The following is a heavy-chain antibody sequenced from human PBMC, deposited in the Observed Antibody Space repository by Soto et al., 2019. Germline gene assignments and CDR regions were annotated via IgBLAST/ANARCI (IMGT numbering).Heavy chain of an antibody. CDR1: GYTFTGYY. D-gene: IGHD5-18*01. V-gene: IGHV1-2*04. CDR2: INPNSGGT. J-gene: IGHJ4*02. Sequence: ASVKVSCKASGYTFTGYYMHWVRQAPGQGLEWMGWINPNSGGTNYAQKFQGWVTMTRDTSISTAYMELSRLRSDDTAVYYCVRAGDGYSVEFDFDYWGQGTLVTVSS. CDR3: VRAGDGYSVEFDFDY.